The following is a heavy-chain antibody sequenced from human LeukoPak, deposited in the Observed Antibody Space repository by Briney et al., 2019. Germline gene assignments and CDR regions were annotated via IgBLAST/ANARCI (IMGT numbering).Heavy chain of an antibody. CDR1: GGTFSSHA. J-gene: IGHJ4*02. V-gene: IGHV1-69*13. CDR3: ARGPYYDSWSGAGY. Sequence: SVKVSCKASGGTFSSHAISWVRQAPGQGLEWMGGIIPISGSANYAQKFQGRVTLTADESTSTAYMELSGLRSEDTAVYYCARGPYYDSWSGAGYWGQGTLVTVSS. CDR2: IIPISGSA. D-gene: IGHD3-3*01.